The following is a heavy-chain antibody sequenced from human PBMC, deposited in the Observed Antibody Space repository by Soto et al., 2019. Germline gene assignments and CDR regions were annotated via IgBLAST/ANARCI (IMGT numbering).Heavy chain of an antibody. V-gene: IGHV3-23*01. Sequence: EVQLLESGGDLKQPGGSLRLSCVASGLTFGSRAMSWVRQAPGEGLQWVSTITDTGGGAKYADSVRGRFVISRDNSKNTLYLQMTSLTAEDSAMYYCARGSTDSYPGSRIFDFWGRGTLVTVSS. D-gene: IGHD3-10*01. CDR3: ARGSTDSYPGSRIFDF. CDR2: ITDTGGGA. CDR1: GLTFGSRA. J-gene: IGHJ4*02.